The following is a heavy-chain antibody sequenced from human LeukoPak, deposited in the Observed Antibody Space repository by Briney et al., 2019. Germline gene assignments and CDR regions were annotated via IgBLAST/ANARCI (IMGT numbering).Heavy chain of an antibody. CDR2: ISTSGSSI. Sequence: GGSLRLSCAASGFTFSSYSMNWVRQAPGKGLEWLSHISTSGSSIHYADSVKGRFTISRDNAKNSLYLQMNSLRVEDTAVYYCARDATTEPGTVYMDVWGKGTTVTISS. CDR3: ARDATTEPGTVYMDV. D-gene: IGHD6-13*01. V-gene: IGHV3-48*04. J-gene: IGHJ6*03. CDR1: GFTFSSYS.